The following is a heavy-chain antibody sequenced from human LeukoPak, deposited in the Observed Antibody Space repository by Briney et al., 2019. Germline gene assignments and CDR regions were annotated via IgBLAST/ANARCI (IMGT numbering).Heavy chain of an antibody. CDR3: AKAPGYQHMDV. Sequence: PGGSLRLSCAASGFTFSSYGMHWVRQAPGKGLEWVAFIWYDGRNKYYADSVKGRFTISRDNSKNTLYLEMNSLRAEDTAVYYCAKAPGYQHMDVWGKGTTVTVSS. CDR1: GFTFSSYG. V-gene: IGHV3-30*02. J-gene: IGHJ6*03. D-gene: IGHD2-2*01. CDR2: IWYDGRNK.